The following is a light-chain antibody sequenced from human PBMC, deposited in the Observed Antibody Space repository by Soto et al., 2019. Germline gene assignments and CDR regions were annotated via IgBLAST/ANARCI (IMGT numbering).Light chain of an antibody. V-gene: IGKV1-27*01. J-gene: IGKJ1*01. Sequence: DSQLRHSPSSLSASVGARVTITCQASQDISNYLAWYQQKPGKVPKLLVYGASTLQSGVPSRFSGSGSGTDFTLTISSLQPEDVATYYCQMYNSAPWTFGQGTKVDI. CDR2: GAS. CDR3: QMYNSAPWT. CDR1: QDISNY.